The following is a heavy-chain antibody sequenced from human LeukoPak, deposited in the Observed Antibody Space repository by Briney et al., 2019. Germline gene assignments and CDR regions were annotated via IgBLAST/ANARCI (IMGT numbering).Heavy chain of an antibody. J-gene: IGHJ6*02. D-gene: IGHD3-3*01. V-gene: IGHV1-8*01. Sequence: GASVKVSCKASGYTFTSYDINWVRQATGQGLEWMGWMNPNSGNTGYAQKFQGRVTMTRNTSISTAYMELSSLRPEDTAVYYCARNDFWSGYYPLYYYYGMDVWGQGTTVTVSS. CDR3: ARNDFWSGYYPLYYYYGMDV. CDR2: MNPNSGNT. CDR1: GYTFTSYD.